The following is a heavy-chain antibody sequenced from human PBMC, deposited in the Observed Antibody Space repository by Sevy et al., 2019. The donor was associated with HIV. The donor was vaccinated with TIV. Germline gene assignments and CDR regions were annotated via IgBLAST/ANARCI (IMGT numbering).Heavy chain of an antibody. D-gene: IGHD6-19*01. J-gene: IGHJ4*02. Sequence: ASVKVSCKASGDIFKSYGISWVRQAPGQGLEWMGGIIPILNTVHYAQKFQGRVTITADESTKTAYMELSSLRSEDTAVYYCVRGGGNGWYYFDYWGQETLVTVSS. CDR3: VRGGGNGWYYFDY. CDR2: IIPILNTV. CDR1: GDIFKSYG. V-gene: IGHV1-69*13.